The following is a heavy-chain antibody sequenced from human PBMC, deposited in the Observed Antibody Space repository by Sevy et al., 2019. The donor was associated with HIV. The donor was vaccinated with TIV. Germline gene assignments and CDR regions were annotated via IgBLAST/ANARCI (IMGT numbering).Heavy chain of an antibody. D-gene: IGHD6-13*01. CDR3: ARPSPRIAAAASAFYDN. J-gene: IGHJ4*02. CDR2: INGRGGST. V-gene: IGHV3-23*01. Sequence: GESLKISCVVSGYSFSSYAISWVRQAPVKGLEWVSTINGRGGSTYYADSVKGRFTISRDNPKNTLFLQMINLRVDDTAIYYCARPSPRIAAAASAFYDNWGQGTLVTVSS. CDR1: GYSFSSYA.